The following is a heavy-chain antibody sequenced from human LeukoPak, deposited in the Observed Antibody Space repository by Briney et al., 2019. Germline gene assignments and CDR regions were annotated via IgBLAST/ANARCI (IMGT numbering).Heavy chain of an antibody. CDR1: GGTFSGYA. CDR2: SIPIFGPT. V-gene: IGHV1-69*05. Sequence: ASVKVSCKASGGTFSGYAISWVRQAPGQGLEWLGTSIPIFGPTNYAQKFQGRVTLTTDESTVTAYMELSSLRSEDTAVYYCARDDFWSAKHNWFDPWGQGTLVTVSS. D-gene: IGHD3-3*01. J-gene: IGHJ5*02. CDR3: ARDDFWSAKHNWFDP.